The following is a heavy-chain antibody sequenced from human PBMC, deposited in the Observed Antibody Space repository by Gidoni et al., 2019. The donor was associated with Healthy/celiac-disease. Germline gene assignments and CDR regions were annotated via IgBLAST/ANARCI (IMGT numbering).Heavy chain of an antibody. J-gene: IGHJ5*02. Sequence: QVQLQESGPGLVKPSQTLSLTCTVSGGSISSGGYYWSWIRQHPGKGLEWIGYIYYSGSTYYNPSLKSRVTISVDTSKNQFSLKLSSVTAADTAVYYCARAPLRDTIFGVVTLNWFDPWGQGTLVTVSS. CDR3: ARAPLRDTIFGVVTLNWFDP. D-gene: IGHD3-3*01. V-gene: IGHV4-31*03. CDR2: IYYSGST. CDR1: GGSISSGGYY.